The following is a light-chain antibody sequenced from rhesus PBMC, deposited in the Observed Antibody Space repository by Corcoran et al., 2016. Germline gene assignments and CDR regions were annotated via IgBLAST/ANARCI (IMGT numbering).Light chain of an antibody. CDR1: ENVNNY. V-gene: IGKV1-74*01. J-gene: IGKJ1*01. CDR2: KAS. Sequence: DIQMTQSPSSLSASVGDRVTITCRASENVNNYLNWYQQKPGKAPKLLIYKASTLQSGGPPRFSGSGSGTDYTVNISSLQSEDVATYYCQHNYGTPWTFGQGTKVEIK. CDR3: QHNYGTPWT.